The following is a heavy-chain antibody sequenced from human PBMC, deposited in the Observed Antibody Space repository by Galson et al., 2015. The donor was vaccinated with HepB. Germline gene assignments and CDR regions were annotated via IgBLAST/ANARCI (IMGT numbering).Heavy chain of an antibody. D-gene: IGHD6-19*01. V-gene: IGHV1-69*04. Sequence: CKASGGTFSSYPLSWVRQAPGHGLEWMGRIIPILDIANYAHTFQGRVTITADKSTSTAHMELSSLTSEDTAVYYCARDRYSSGWHSFDIWGQGTMVTVSS. CDR3: ARDRYSSGWHSFDI. CDR1: GGTFSSYP. CDR2: IIPILDIA. J-gene: IGHJ3*02.